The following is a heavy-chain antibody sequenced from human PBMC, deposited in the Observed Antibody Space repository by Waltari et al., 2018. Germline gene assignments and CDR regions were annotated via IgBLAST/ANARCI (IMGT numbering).Heavy chain of an antibody. D-gene: IGHD3-3*01. CDR2: INHSGST. Sequence: QVQLQQWGAGLLKPSETLSLTCAVYGGSFSGYYWSWIRQPPGKGLEWIGEINHSGSTNHNPSLKRRVTIAVDTSKNPFSLELSSVTAADTAVYYCANGGWSGYRFDYWGQGTLVTVSS. V-gene: IGHV4-34*01. CDR1: GGSFSGYY. CDR3: ANGGWSGYRFDY. J-gene: IGHJ4*02.